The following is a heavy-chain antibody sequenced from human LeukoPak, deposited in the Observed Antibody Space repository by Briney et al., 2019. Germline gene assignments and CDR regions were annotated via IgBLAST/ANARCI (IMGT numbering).Heavy chain of an antibody. Sequence: QSGGSLRLSCAASGFTFNSYWMHWVRQAPGKGLVWVSRSNADGNSVSYADSVKGRFTISRDNAKNTLYLQMNSLRAEDTAVYYCARGCWDTRCYYVDSWGQGTLVTVSS. V-gene: IGHV3-74*01. CDR3: ARGCWDTRCYYVDS. CDR2: SNADGNSV. J-gene: IGHJ4*02. D-gene: IGHD2-2*01. CDR1: GFTFNSYW.